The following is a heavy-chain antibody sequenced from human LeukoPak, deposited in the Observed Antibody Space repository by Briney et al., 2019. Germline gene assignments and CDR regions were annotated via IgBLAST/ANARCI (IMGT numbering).Heavy chain of an antibody. V-gene: IGHV1-2*06. CDR2: INPNSGGT. D-gene: IGHD6-13*01. CDR3: ARGWDIAAAGSVLVDY. CDR1: GYTFTGYY. J-gene: IGHJ4*02. Sequence: GASVKVSCKASGYTFTGYYMHWVRQAPGQGLEWMGRINPNSGGTNYAQKFQGRVTMTRDTSISTAYMELSRLRSDDTAVYYCARGWDIAAAGSVLVDYWGQGTLVTVSS.